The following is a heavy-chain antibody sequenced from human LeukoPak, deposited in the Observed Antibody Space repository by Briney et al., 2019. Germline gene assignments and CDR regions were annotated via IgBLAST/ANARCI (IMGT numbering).Heavy chain of an antibody. CDR1: VGSFSGYY. CDR2: INHSGST. Sequence: SETLSLTCAVYVGSFSGYYWSWIRQPPGKGLEWIGEINHSGSTNYNPSLKSRVTISVDTSKNQFSLKLSSVTAADTAVYYCARSGFEGSGWSFDYRGQGTLVTVSS. V-gene: IGHV4-34*01. CDR3: ARSGFEGSGWSFDY. J-gene: IGHJ4*02. D-gene: IGHD6-19*01.